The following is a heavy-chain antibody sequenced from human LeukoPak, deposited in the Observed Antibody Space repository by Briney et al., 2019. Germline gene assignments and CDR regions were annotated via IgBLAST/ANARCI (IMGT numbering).Heavy chain of an antibody. J-gene: IGHJ4*02. CDR1: GGSFSGYY. Sequence: SVTLSLTCAVYGGSFSGYYWSWIRQPPGKGLEWIGEINHSGGTNYNPSLKSRVTISVDTSKNQFSLKLSSVTAADTAVYYCARHGRIGFDYWGQGTLVTVSS. V-gene: IGHV4-34*01. CDR3: ARHGRIGFDY. CDR2: INHSGGT. D-gene: IGHD1-26*01.